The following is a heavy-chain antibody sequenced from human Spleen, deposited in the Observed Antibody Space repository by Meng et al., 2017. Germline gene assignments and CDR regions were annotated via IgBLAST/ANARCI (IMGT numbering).Heavy chain of an antibody. J-gene: IGHJ4*02. CDR1: GFIFSDYY. Sequence: QVQLVESGGGLVKPGGSLIRSCAASGFIFSDYYMSWIRQAPGKGLEWVSYVSNSGSTIYYADSVKGRFTISRDNAKNSLYLQMNSLRAEDTAVYYCARSGVVGARYYFDYWGQGTLVTVSS. V-gene: IGHV3-11*01. D-gene: IGHD2-15*01. CDR2: VSNSGSTI. CDR3: ARSGVVGARYYFDY.